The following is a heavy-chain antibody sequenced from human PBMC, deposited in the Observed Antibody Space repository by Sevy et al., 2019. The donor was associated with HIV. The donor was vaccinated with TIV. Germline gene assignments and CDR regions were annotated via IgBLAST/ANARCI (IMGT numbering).Heavy chain of an antibody. V-gene: IGHV1-18*01. CDR1: GYTFSSYS. CDR2: ISAYNGNT. Sequence: ASVKVSCKASGYTFSSYSISWVRQAPGQGLEWMGWISAYNGNTNYAQKLQGRVTMTTDTSTSTAYMELRSLRSDDTAVYYCAREKAGTAYYYGMDVWGQGTTVTVSS. D-gene: IGHD1-7*01. J-gene: IGHJ6*02. CDR3: AREKAGTAYYYGMDV.